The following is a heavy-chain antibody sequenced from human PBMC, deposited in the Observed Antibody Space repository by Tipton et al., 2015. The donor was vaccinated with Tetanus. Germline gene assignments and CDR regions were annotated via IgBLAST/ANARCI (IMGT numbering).Heavy chain of an antibody. CDR1: GGSISGDNW. D-gene: IGHD2-2*01. CDR3: ARGSSVWSWYMQH. Sequence: TLSLTCAVSGGSISGDNWWSWVRQHPGKGLEWIGYFSYSGSSNYNPSLKSRVTISGDTSKNQFSLKLSSVTPADTAVYYCARGSSVWSWYMQHWGQGTLVTVSS. V-gene: IGHV4-4*02. J-gene: IGHJ1*01. CDR2: FSYSGSS.